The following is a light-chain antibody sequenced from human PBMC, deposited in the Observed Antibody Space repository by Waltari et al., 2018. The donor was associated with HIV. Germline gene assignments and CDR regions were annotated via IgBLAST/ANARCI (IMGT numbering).Light chain of an antibody. CDR1: NSDVGGYDY. CDR2: DVR. V-gene: IGLV2-14*03. CDR3: SSYASTTTAHGV. Sequence: QSALTQPASVSGSPGQSFNISCTGTNSDVGGYDYVSWYQQYPGKAPKLIIFDVRNRPSGGSRRFCGSKSGNTASLAIPGLQAEDEADFYCSSYASTTTAHGVVGGGTKLPVL. J-gene: IGLJ2*01.